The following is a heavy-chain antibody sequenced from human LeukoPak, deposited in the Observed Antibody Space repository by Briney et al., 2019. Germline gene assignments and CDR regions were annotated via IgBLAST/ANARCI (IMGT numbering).Heavy chain of an antibody. J-gene: IGHJ4*02. CDR3: ARDPIAAAALDY. CDR1: GFTFSSYA. Sequence: GGSLRLSCAASGFTFSSYAMHWVRQAPGKGLEWVAVISYDGSNKYYADSVKGRFTISRDNSKNTLYLQMNSRRAEDTAVYYCARDPIAAAALDYWGQGTLVTVSS. D-gene: IGHD6-13*01. CDR2: ISYDGSNK. V-gene: IGHV3-30*04.